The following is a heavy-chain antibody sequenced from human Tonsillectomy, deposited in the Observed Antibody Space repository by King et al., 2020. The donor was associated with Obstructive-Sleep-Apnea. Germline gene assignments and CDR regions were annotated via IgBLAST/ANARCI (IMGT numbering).Heavy chain of an antibody. CDR1: GYTFTGYY. Sequence: VQLVESVAEVKKPGASVKVSCKASGYTFTGYYMHWVRQAPGQGIELIGWINPNNGWTNYAQKFQGRVTMTRDTSISTAYRELSRLRSDDTAVYYCARDLGYCSSTSCYNWFDPWGQGTLVTVSS. D-gene: IGHD2-2*01. CDR2: INPNNGWT. J-gene: IGHJ5*02. V-gene: IGHV1-2*02. CDR3: ARDLGYCSSTSCYNWFDP.